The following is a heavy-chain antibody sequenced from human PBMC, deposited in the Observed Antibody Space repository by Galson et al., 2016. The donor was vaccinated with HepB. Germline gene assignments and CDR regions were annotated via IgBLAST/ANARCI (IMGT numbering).Heavy chain of an antibody. CDR2: ILKDGGAT. D-gene: IGHD2-8*02. J-gene: IGHJ4*02. Sequence: SLRLSCAASGFTFSCCAMSWVRQAPGKGLEWVSSILKDGGATHYADSVKGRFTISRDNSKNTLYLQMNSLRAEDTATYFCTKNAGVVYWTYYFDSWGQGTLVTVSS. CDR3: TKNAGVVYWTYYFDS. V-gene: IGHV3-23*01. CDR1: GFTFSCCA.